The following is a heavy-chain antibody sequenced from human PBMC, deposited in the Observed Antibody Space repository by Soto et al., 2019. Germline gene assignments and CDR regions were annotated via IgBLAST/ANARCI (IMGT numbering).Heavy chain of an antibody. J-gene: IGHJ4*02. CDR2: INPNSGGT. V-gene: IGHV1-2*02. D-gene: IGHD1-26*01. CDR3: ARVGRAQSGSYNYFDY. Sequence: ASVKVSCKASGYTFTGYYMHWVRQAPGQGLEWMGWINPNSGGTNYAQKFQGRVTMTRDTSISTAYMELSRLRSDDTAVYYCARVGRAQSGSYNYFDYWGQGPLVTVSS. CDR1: GYTFTGYY.